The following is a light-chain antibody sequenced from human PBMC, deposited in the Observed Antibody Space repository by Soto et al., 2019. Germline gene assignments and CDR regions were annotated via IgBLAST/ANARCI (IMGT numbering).Light chain of an antibody. CDR1: QSVFSNSNNKNC. J-gene: IGKJ1*01. CDR3: QHYYIIPWT. V-gene: IGKV4-1*01. Sequence: DIVMTQSPDSLAVSLGERATINCKSSQSVFSNSNNKNCIAWYPRKAGQPPKLLIYWASSRESGVPDRFSGGWSGTDFTPTISCLQAEDVATYYCQHYYIIPWTFVQGTKV. CDR2: WAS.